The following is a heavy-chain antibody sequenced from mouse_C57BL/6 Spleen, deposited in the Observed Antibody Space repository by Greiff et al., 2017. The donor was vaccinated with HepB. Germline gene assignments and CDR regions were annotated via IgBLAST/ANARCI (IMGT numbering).Heavy chain of an antibody. CDR2: IYPGDGDT. Sequence: VQLQQSGAELVKPGASVKISCKASGYAFSSYWMNWVKQRPGKGLEWIGQIYPGDGDTNYNGKFKGKATLTADKSSSTAYMQLSSLTSEDSAVYFCARKDYYGPYFDYWGQGTTLTVSS. V-gene: IGHV1-80*01. J-gene: IGHJ2*01. CDR1: GYAFSSYW. CDR3: ARKDYYGPYFDY. D-gene: IGHD1-1*01.